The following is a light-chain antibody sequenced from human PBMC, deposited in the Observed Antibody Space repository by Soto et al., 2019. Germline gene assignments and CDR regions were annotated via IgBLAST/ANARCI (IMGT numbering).Light chain of an antibody. Sequence: EIVMTQSPATLSVSPGERATLSCRASQSVSSNLAWYQQKPVQAPRLLIYGAFTRATGLPARFSGSGSGTEFTLTISSLQSEDFAVYYCQQYNNWPRTFGQGTKVEIK. V-gene: IGKV3-15*01. J-gene: IGKJ1*01. CDR1: QSVSSN. CDR3: QQYNNWPRT. CDR2: GAF.